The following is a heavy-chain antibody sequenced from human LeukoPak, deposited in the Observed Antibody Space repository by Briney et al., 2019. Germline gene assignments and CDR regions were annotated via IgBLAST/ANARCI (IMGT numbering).Heavy chain of an antibody. J-gene: IGHJ6*02. CDR2: ISSSGSTI. CDR1: GFTFSSYE. Sequence: GGPLRLSCAASGFTFSSYEMNWVRQAPGKGLEWVSYISSSGSTIYYAYSGKGRFTISRDNAKNSLYLQMNSLRAEDTAVYYCARDGSGWPYYYYGMDVWGQGTTVTVSS. V-gene: IGHV3-48*03. D-gene: IGHD6-19*01. CDR3: ARDGSGWPYYYYGMDV.